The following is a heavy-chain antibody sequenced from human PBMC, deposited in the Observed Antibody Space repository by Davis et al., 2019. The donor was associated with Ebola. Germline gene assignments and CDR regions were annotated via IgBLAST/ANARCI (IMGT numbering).Heavy chain of an antibody. CDR3: ARAAFYDVLTGPDY. J-gene: IGHJ4*02. Sequence: ASVKVSCKASGYSFSHYSFSWVRQAPGQGLEWMGWVSGNNGKTNYAQKFQGRVTMTTDTFTSTAYMELRSLRSDDTAVYYCARAAFYDVLTGPDYWGQGTLVTVAS. CDR2: VSGNNGKT. CDR1: GYSFSHYS. V-gene: IGHV1-18*01. D-gene: IGHD3-9*01.